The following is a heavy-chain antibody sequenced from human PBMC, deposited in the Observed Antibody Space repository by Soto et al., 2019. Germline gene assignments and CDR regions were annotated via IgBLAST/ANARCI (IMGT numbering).Heavy chain of an antibody. CDR2: IYHSGST. D-gene: IGHD2-15*01. CDR3: ASNYCSGGSCYQNWFDP. J-gene: IGHJ5*02. V-gene: IGHV4-30-2*01. CDR1: GGSISSGGYS. Sequence: KTSETLSLTCAVSGGSISSGGYSWSWIRQPPGKGLEWIGYIYHSGSTYYNPSLKSRVTISVDRSKNQFSLKLSSVTAADTAVYYCASNYCSGGSCYQNWFDPWGQGTLVTVSS.